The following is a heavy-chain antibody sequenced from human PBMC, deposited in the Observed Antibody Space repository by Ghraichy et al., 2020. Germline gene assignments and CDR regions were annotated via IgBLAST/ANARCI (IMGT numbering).Heavy chain of an antibody. J-gene: IGHJ6*02. CDR1: GYTFTGYY. CDR2: INPNSGGT. CDR3: ARGLYCSGGSCHGPGYYYGMDV. D-gene: IGHD2-15*01. Sequence: ASVKVSCKASGYTFTGYYMHWVRQAPGQGLEWMGWINPNSGGTNYAQKFQGWVTMTRDTSISTAYMELSRLRSDDTAVYYCARGLYCSGGSCHGPGYYYGMDVWGQGTTVTVSS. V-gene: IGHV1-2*04.